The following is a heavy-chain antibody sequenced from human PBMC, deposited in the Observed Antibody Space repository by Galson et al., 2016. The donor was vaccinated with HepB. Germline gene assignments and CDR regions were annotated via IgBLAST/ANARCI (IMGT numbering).Heavy chain of an antibody. V-gene: IGHV3-9*01. CDR2: ISWNSGAI. CDR3: VRDGGSYGMDL. Sequence: SLRLSCAASGFTFDDYAMHWVRQPPGKGLEWVASISWNSGAIGYAASVRGRFNISRDNAKNSLFVQLNSLRVDDTALYYCVRDGGSYGMDLWGKGTTVIVS. J-gene: IGHJ6*04. CDR1: GFTFDDYA. D-gene: IGHD3-16*01.